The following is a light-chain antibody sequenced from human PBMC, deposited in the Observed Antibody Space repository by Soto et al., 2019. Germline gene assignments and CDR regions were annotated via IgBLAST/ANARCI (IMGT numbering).Light chain of an antibody. V-gene: IGKV1-5*03. CDR1: QSISSW. CDR2: EAS. J-gene: IGKJ2*01. CDR3: QQYKSYPYT. Sequence: DIQMTQSPSTLSASVGDRDTITCRASQSISSWLAWYQQKPGKAPKLLIYEASSIESEVPSRFSGSGSGTEFTLTISSLQPGDFATYYCQQYKSYPYTFGQGTKLEIK.